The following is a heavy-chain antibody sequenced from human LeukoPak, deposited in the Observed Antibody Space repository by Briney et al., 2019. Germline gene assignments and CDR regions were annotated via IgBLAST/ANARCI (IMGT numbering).Heavy chain of an antibody. CDR1: GYTFTCYY. V-gene: IGHV1-2*02. J-gene: IGHJ5*02. Sequence: ASVKVSCKASGYTFTCYYMHWVRQAPGQGLEWMGWINPNSGGTNYAQKFQGRVTMTRDTSISTAYVELSRLRSDDTAVYYCARDAGYYDSSGYLTDNWFDPWGQGTLVTVSS. CDR3: ARDAGYYDSSGYLTDNWFDP. D-gene: IGHD3-22*01. CDR2: INPNSGGT.